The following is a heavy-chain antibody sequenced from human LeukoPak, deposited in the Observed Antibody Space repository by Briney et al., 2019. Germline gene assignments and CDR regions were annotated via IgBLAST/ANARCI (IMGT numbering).Heavy chain of an antibody. V-gene: IGHV3-23*01. J-gene: IGHJ4*02. CDR1: GFTFSNSA. CDR3: AKAGSIRFDY. D-gene: IGHD2-2*01. Sequence: GGSLILSCVASGFTFSNSAMAWVRQAPGKGLEWVSGISGSGGNTYYADSVKGRFTISRDNSKNTLYVQISSLRAEDTAVYYCAKAGSIRFDYWGQGTLVTVSS. CDR2: ISGSGGNT.